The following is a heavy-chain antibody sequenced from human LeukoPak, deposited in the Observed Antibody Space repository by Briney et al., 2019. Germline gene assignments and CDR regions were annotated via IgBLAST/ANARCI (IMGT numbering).Heavy chain of an antibody. CDR3: AKDGSGAPLGYYYYYGMDV. D-gene: IGHD3-3*01. J-gene: IGHJ6*02. CDR2: ISGSGGST. Sequence: GGSLRLSCAASGFTFSSYAMSWVRQAPGKGLEWVSAISGSGGSTYYADSVKGRFTISRDNSKNTLYLQMNSLRAEDTAVHYCAKDGSGAPLGYYYYYGMDVWGQGTTVTVSS. V-gene: IGHV3-23*01. CDR1: GFTFSSYA.